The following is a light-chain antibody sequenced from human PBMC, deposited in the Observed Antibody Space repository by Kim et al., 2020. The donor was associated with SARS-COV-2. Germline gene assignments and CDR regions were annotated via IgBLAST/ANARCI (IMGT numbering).Light chain of an antibody. CDR2: AAS. Sequence: IGNYLAWYQQRPGKPPKLLIFAASTLQSGVPSRFSGVTSGTEFTLIISSLQPEDVATYFCQKYNSAPITFGQGTRLE. V-gene: IGKV1-27*01. J-gene: IGKJ5*01. CDR3: QKYNSAPIT. CDR1: IGNY.